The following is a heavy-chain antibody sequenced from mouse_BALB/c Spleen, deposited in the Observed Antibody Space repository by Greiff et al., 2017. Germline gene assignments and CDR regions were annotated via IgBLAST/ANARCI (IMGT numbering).Heavy chain of an antibody. J-gene: IGHJ4*01. CDR2: ISDGGSYT. CDR1: GFTFSDYY. V-gene: IGHV5-4*02. D-gene: IGHD1-1*01. CDR3: ARGGTTLDY. Sequence: EVQLVESGGGLVKPGGSLKLSCAASGFTFSDYYMYWVSQTPEKRLEWVATISDGGSYTYYPESVKGRFTISRDKAKNNLYLQMSSLKSEDTAMYYCARGGTTLDYWGQGTSVTVSS.